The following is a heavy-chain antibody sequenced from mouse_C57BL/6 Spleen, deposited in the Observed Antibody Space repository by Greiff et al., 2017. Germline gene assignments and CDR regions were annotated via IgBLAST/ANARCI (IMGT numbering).Heavy chain of an antibody. CDR1: GYTFTDYE. V-gene: IGHV1-15*01. J-gene: IGHJ3*01. CDR2: IDPETGGT. D-gene: IGHD2-3*01. CDR3: TRYPTCYDGYYEWFAY. Sequence: QVQLQQSGAELVRPGASVTLSCKASGYTFTDYEMHWVKQTPVHGLEWIGAIDPETGGTAYNQKFKGKAILTADKSSSTAYMELRSLTSEDSAVYYCTRYPTCYDGYYEWFAYWGQGTLVTVSA.